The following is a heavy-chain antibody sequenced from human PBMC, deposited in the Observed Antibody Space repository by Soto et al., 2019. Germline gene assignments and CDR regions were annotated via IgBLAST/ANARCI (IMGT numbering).Heavy chain of an antibody. CDR1: GGSFSGYY. J-gene: IGHJ4*02. D-gene: IGHD2-8*01. CDR3: ARGIRYCTNGVRYRDRIDY. CDR2: INHSGST. Sequence: PSETLSLTCAVYGGSFSGYYWSWIRQPPGKGLEWIGKINHSGSTNYNPSLKSRVTISVDTSKNQFSLKLSSVTAADTAVYYCARGIRYCTNGVRYRDRIDYWGQGTVVTVSS. V-gene: IGHV4-34*01.